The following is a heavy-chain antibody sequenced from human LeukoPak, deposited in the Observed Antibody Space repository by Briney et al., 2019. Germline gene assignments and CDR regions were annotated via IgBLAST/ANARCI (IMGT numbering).Heavy chain of an antibody. CDR3: ATVKKNFVDGRFDY. D-gene: IGHD1-7*01. J-gene: IGHJ4*02. CDR1: GGSISSYY. V-gene: IGHV4-59*01. CDR2: IYYSGST. Sequence: SETLSLTCTVSGGSISSYYWSWIRQPPGKGLEWIGYIYYSGSTNYNPSLKSRVTISVDTSKNQFSLKLSSVTAADTAMYYCATVKKNFVDGRFDYWGQGTLVTVSS.